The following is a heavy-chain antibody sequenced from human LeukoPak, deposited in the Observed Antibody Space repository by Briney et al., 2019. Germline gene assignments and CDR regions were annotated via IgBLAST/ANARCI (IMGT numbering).Heavy chain of an antibody. CDR1: GYTFTSYG. D-gene: IGHD6-6*01. CDR2: ISAYNGNT. CDR3: ARVPRAARSQYYFDY. J-gene: IGHJ4*02. Sequence: GASVKVSCKASGYTFTSYGISWVRQAPGQGLEWMGWISAYNGNTNYAQKLQGRVAMTTDTSTSTAYMELRSLRSDDTAVYYCARVPRAARSQYYFDYWGQGTLVTVSS. V-gene: IGHV1-18*01.